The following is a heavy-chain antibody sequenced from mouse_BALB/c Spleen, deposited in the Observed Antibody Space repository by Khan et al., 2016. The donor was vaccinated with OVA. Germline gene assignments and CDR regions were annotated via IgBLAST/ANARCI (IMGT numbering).Heavy chain of an antibody. Sequence: QVQLKESGAELARPGASVKMSCKASGYTFTSYTIHWIKLRPGQGLEWIGFINPSNGYTNYNQKFKEKATLTADKSSTTVYMQLSSLTSDDSAVYNCVRDGAYHRNDGWFAYWGQGTLVTAAA. CDR3: VRDGAYHRNDGWFAY. D-gene: IGHD2-14*01. CDR2: INPSNGYT. V-gene: IGHV1-4*01. J-gene: IGHJ3*01. CDR1: GYTFTSYT.